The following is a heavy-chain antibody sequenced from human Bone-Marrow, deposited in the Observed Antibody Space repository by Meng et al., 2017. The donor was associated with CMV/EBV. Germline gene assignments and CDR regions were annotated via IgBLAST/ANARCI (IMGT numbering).Heavy chain of an antibody. CDR1: GGSISSSSYY. CDR2: IYYSGST. J-gene: IGHJ4*02. D-gene: IGHD3-10*01. CDR3: ARHKGFEACFDY. Sequence: SETLSLTCTVSGGSISSSSYYWGWIRQPPGKGLEWIGSIYYSGSTYYNPSLKSGVTIAVDTSNNQFSLKLSSVTAADTAVYYCARHKGFEACFDYWGQGTLVTVSS. V-gene: IGHV4-39*01.